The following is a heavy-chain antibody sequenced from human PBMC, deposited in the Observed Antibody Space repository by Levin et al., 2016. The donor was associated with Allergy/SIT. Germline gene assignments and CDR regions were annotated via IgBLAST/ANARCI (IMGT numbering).Heavy chain of an antibody. Sequence: ASVKVSCKASGYTFTSYYMHWVRQAPGQGLEWMGIINPSGGSTSYAQKFQGRVTMTRDTSTSTVYMELSSLRSEDTAVYYCARDLGVVTALVYYYYGMDVWGQGTTVTVSS. J-gene: IGHJ6*02. V-gene: IGHV1-46*01. D-gene: IGHD2-21*02. CDR2: INPSGGST. CDR1: GYTFTSYY. CDR3: ARDLGVVTALVYYYYGMDV.